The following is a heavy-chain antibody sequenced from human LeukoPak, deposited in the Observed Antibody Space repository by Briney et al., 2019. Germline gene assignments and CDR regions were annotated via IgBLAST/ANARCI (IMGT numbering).Heavy chain of an antibody. Sequence: GGSLRLSCIVSGFTFSAYAMSWVRQAPGKGLEWVSVVTATGGETYYADSVKGRFTISRDNSKNTLYLQMNSLRAEDTAVYYCARDGGIIRFGGQDVWGQGTTVIVS. D-gene: IGHD3-16*01. CDR3: ARDGGIIRFGGQDV. CDR1: GFTFSAYA. V-gene: IGHV3-23*01. CDR2: VTATGGET. J-gene: IGHJ6*02.